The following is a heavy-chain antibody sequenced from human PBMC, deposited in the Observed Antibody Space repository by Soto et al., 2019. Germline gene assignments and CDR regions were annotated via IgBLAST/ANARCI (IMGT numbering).Heavy chain of an antibody. D-gene: IGHD4-17*01. CDR3: AKDRTDYGGNYRAEYFQH. J-gene: IGHJ1*01. Sequence: GGGPRRPCSASGFTLSSYAMSWVRQAPWKWLVCVSAISGSGGSTYYAVSVKGRFTISRDNSKNTLYLQMNSLRAEDTAVYYCAKDRTDYGGNYRAEYFQHWGQGTLVTVSS. CDR2: ISGSGGST. V-gene: IGHV3-23*01. CDR1: GFTLSSYA.